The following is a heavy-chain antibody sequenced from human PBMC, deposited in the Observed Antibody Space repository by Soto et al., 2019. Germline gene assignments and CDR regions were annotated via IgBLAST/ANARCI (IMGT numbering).Heavy chain of an antibody. D-gene: IGHD6-6*01. Sequence: GLSMRLSCAASGFTLNDYARRCYRQAPGHGLGWVSGISWNSGSIGYADSVKGRFTISRDNAKNSLYLQMNSLRAEDTAFYYSAKDMAPLGKQLVTTYFDCWDQGTRVTVSS. CDR3: AKDMAPLGKQLVTTYFDC. J-gene: IGHJ4*02. V-gene: IGHV3-9*01. CDR2: ISWNSGSI. CDR1: GFTLNDYA.